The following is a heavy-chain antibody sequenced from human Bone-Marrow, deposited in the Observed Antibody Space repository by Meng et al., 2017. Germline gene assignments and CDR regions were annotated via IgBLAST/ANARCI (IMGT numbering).Heavy chain of an antibody. D-gene: IGHD1-7*01. CDR2: TYYRSKWYN. Sequence: SETLSLTCAISGDSVSSNSAAWNWTRQSPSRGLEWLGRTYYRSKWYNDYAVSVKSRITINPDTSKNQFSLQLNSVTPEDTAVYYCARQLELRGNWFDPWGQGTLVTVSS. V-gene: IGHV6-1*01. CDR1: GDSVSSNSAA. CDR3: ARQLELRGNWFDP. J-gene: IGHJ5*02.